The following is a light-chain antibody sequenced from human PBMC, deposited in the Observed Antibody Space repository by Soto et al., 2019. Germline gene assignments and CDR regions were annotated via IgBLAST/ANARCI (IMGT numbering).Light chain of an antibody. CDR3: QEYNDCST. J-gene: IGKJ1*01. CDR1: QSVSSN. V-gene: IGKV3-15*01. Sequence: EVVMTQSPATLSVFPGERATLSCRANQSVSSNLAWYQQKPGQTPRLLIYGASTRATGIPARFSGSVSGTDFTLTISSLQSEDFAVYYCQEYNDCSTLGPETK. CDR2: GAS.